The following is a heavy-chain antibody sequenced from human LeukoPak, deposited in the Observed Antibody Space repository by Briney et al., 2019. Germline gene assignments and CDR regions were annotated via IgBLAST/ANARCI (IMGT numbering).Heavy chain of an antibody. Sequence: GGSLRLSCAASGFTFDDYGMSWVRQAPGKGLEWVSTISGGAISTYYADSVKGRFTISRDNSKNTLFLQLNSLRAEDTALYYCAKAFSGIATRPWYFDYWGQGTLVTVSS. CDR1: GFTFDDYG. V-gene: IGHV3-23*01. CDR2: ISGGAIST. J-gene: IGHJ4*02. CDR3: AKAFSGIATRPWYFDY. D-gene: IGHD6-6*01.